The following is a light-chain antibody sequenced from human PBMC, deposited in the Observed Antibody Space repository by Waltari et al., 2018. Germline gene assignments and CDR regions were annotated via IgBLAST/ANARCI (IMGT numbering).Light chain of an antibody. CDR3: MQPLETPWT. CDR2: KIS. V-gene: IGKV2-24*01. Sequence: DIVMTQTPLSSPVTLGQPASISCRSSQSLVHSDGNTYLSWLHQRPGQPPRPLIYKISDRFSGVPDRFSGSGAGTVFTLKISRVEAEDVGVYYCMQPLETPWTFGQGTKVEIK. CDR1: QSLVHSDGNTY. J-gene: IGKJ1*01.